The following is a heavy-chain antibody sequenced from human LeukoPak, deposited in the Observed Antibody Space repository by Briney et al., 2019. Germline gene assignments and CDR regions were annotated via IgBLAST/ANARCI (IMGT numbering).Heavy chain of an antibody. CDR3: LRFSGYIDAFDI. J-gene: IGHJ3*02. CDR1: GGSISSSGYS. D-gene: IGHD3-16*02. Sequence: PSETLSLTCSVSGGSISSSGYSWNWVRQPPGKGLEWIGSINPIGRTNYNPSLKSRVSISIDTSKNQFSLRLSSVPAADTAVYYCLRFSGYIDAFDIWGQGTMVSVSS. V-gene: IGHV4-30-2*01. CDR2: INPIGRT.